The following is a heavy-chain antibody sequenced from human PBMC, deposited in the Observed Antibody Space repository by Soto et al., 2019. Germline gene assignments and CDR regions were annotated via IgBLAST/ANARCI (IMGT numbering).Heavy chain of an antibody. CDR3: AREGGIVGATAADY. CDR2: IYHSGTT. V-gene: IGHV4-31*03. Sequence: PSETLSLTCTVSGGSISSGGYYWSWIRQHPGKGLEWIGYIYHSGTTYYNPSLKSRVTISVDTSKNQFSLKLSSVTAADTAVYYCAREGGIVGATAADYWGQGTLVTVSS. D-gene: IGHD1-26*01. CDR1: GGSISSGGYY. J-gene: IGHJ4*02.